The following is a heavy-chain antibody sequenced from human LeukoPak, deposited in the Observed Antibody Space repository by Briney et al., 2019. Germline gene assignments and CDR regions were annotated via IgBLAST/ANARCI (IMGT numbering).Heavy chain of an antibody. V-gene: IGHV3-30*04. Sequence: PGTPLRLSCATSGFTFNNYPMHWVRQAPGKGLEWVAVIGYDGRFKFHSDSVKGRFTISRDDSKNTLYLQMNSLRPEDTALYYCARDPKTGSPDYFDYWGKGTLVTVST. CDR2: IGYDGRFK. CDR3: ARDPKTGSPDYFDY. D-gene: IGHD3-10*01. CDR1: GFTFNNYP. J-gene: IGHJ4*02.